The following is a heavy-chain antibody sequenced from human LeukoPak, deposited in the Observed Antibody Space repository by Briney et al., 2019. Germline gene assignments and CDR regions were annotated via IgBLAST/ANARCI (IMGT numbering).Heavy chain of an antibody. CDR1: GYTLTELS. J-gene: IGHJ4*02. D-gene: IGHD4-23*01. Sequence: ASVKVSCKVSGYTLTELSMHWVRQAPGKGLEWMGGFDPEDGETIYAQKFQGRVTMTEDTSTDTAYMELSSLRSEYTAVYYCATDSTVVRYFDYWGQGTLVTVSS. V-gene: IGHV1-24*01. CDR3: ATDSTVVRYFDY. CDR2: FDPEDGET.